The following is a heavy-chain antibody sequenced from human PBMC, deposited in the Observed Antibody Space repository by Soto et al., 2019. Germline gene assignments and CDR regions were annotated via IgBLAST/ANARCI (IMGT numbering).Heavy chain of an antibody. V-gene: IGHV3-30*18. D-gene: IGHD4-4*01. Sequence: GGSLRLSCAASGFTFSSYGMHWVRQAPGKGLEWVAVISYDGSNKYYADSVKGRFTISRDNSKNTLYLQMNSLRAEDTAVYYCAKDHPTTVTTGITLGFYYGMDVWGQGTTVTVSS. J-gene: IGHJ6*02. CDR3: AKDHPTTVTTGITLGFYYGMDV. CDR2: ISYDGSNK. CDR1: GFTFSSYG.